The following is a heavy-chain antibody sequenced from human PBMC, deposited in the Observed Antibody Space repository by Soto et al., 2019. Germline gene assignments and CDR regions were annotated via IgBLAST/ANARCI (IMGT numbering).Heavy chain of an antibody. CDR1: GFTFDDYG. J-gene: IGHJ3*02. V-gene: IGHV3-20*01. D-gene: IGHD2-15*01. CDR2: INWNGGST. CDR3: AREAGYCSGGSCYWSAFDI. Sequence: EVQLVESGGGVVRPGGSLRLSCAASGFTFDDYGMSWVRQGPGKGLEWVSGINWNGGSTGYADSVKGRFTISRDNAKNSLYLQRNSLRAEDTAFYHCAREAGYCSGGSCYWSAFDIRGQGTMVTASS.